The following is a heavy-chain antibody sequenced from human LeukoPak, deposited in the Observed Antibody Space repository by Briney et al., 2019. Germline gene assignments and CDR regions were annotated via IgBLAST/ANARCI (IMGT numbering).Heavy chain of an antibody. Sequence: PSETLSLTCTVSGGSISSGGYYWSWIRQHPGKGLEWIGYIYYSGSTYYNPSLKSRVTISVDTSKNQFSLKLSSVTAADTAVYYCAREQSGYGVYYFDYWGQGTLVTVSS. J-gene: IGHJ4*02. CDR2: IYYSGST. V-gene: IGHV4-31*03. CDR3: AREQSGYGVYYFDY. D-gene: IGHD3-22*01. CDR1: GGSISSGGYY.